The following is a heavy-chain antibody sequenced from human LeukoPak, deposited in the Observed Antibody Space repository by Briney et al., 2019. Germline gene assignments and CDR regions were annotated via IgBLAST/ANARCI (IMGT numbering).Heavy chain of an antibody. CDR3: ARVECTNGVCSTFFDY. Sequence: GGSLRLSCAASGFTFSSYAMSWVRQAPGKGLEWVSAISGSGGSTYYADSVKGRFTISRDNSKNTLYLQMNSLRAEDTAVYYCARVECTNGVCSTFFDYWGQGTLVTVSS. D-gene: IGHD2-8*01. CDR2: ISGSGGST. V-gene: IGHV3-23*01. J-gene: IGHJ4*02. CDR1: GFTFSSYA.